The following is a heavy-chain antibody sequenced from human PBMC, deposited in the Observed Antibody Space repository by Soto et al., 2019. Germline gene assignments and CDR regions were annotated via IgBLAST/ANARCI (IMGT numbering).Heavy chain of an antibody. J-gene: IGHJ4*02. CDR3: AKKVNSGPGSQYFDF. CDR1: GFTFSSYS. D-gene: IGHD3-10*01. CDR2: FSTGGDGGTT. Sequence: GGSLRLSCGDFGFTFSSYSMIWVRQAPGKGLEWVSGFSTGGDGGTTYYIDSVKGRFTISRDNSKNMLFLQMNSLRGEDTAIYYCAKKVNSGPGSQYFDFWGQGTLVTVSS. V-gene: IGHV3-23*01.